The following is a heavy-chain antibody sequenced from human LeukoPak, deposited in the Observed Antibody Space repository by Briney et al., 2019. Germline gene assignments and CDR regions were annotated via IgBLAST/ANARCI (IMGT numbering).Heavy chain of an antibody. V-gene: IGHV3-23*01. CDR2: INGSGGTT. J-gene: IGHJ5*02. D-gene: IGHD2-2*01. CDR3: ARGDCSSTSCSSTPKNWFDP. Sequence: GGSLRLSCSAPGFTFSNYAMSSVRQAPGKGLEWVPAINGSGGTTYYADSVKGRFTISRDNSMNTLYLQMNSLRAEDTAVFYCARGDCSSTSCSSTPKNWFDPWGQGTLVSVSS. CDR1: GFTFSNYA.